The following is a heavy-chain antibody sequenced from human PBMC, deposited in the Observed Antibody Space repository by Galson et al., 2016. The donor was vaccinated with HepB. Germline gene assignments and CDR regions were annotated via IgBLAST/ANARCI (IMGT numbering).Heavy chain of an antibody. CDR1: GFRFSDHY. Sequence: SLRLSCAASGFRFSDHYMSWIRQVPGKGLESIARISSGGGPTYYAEAVRGRFTISRDDAKNSLYLQLHSLRAEDTAVYFCARVPDTASKVDVWGQGTSVIVSS. J-gene: IGHJ6*02. CDR2: ISSGGGPT. CDR3: ARVPDTASKVDV. D-gene: IGHD5-18*01. V-gene: IGHV3-11*01.